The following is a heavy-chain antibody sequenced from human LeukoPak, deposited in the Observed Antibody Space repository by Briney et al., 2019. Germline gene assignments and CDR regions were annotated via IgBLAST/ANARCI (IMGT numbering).Heavy chain of an antibody. V-gene: IGHV4-39*01. CDR2: IYYSGST. Sequence: SETLSLTCTVSGGSISSSSYYWGWIRQPPGKGLEWIGSIYYSGSTYYNPSLKSRVTISVDTSKNQFSLKLSSVTAADTAVYYCARHPFATPFDHWGRGILVTVSS. CDR1: GGSISSSSYY. CDR3: ARHPFATPFDH. J-gene: IGHJ4*02.